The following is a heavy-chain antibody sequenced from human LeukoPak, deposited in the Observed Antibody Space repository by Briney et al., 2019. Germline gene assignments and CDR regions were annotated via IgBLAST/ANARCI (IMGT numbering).Heavy chain of an antibody. Sequence: GGSLRLSCAASGFTFSSYGMHWVRQAPGKGLEWVAVISYDGSNKYYADSVKGRFTISRDNSKNTLYLQMNSLRAEDTAVYYCAKGLEYYDSSGYLAFGIWGQGTMVTVSS. D-gene: IGHD3-22*01. CDR2: ISYDGSNK. CDR3: AKGLEYYDSSGYLAFGI. J-gene: IGHJ3*02. CDR1: GFTFSSYG. V-gene: IGHV3-30*18.